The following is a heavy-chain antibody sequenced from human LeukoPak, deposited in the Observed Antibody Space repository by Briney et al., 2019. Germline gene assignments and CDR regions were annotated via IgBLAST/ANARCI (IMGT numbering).Heavy chain of an antibody. CDR3: ATDDNSLPGHNWFDP. CDR1: GGSIGTYY. J-gene: IGHJ5*02. CDR2: IYTTGST. Sequence: PSEALSLTCTVSGGSIGTYYCSWIRQPAGKGLEWIGRIYTTGSTNYNPSLKSRVTMSVDTSKNQFSLKLTPVTAADTAVYYCATDDNSLPGHNWFDPWGQGTLVTVSS. D-gene: IGHD5-24*01. V-gene: IGHV4-4*07.